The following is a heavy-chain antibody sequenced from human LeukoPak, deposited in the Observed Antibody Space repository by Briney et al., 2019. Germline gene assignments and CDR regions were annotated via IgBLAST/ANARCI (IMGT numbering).Heavy chain of an antibody. CDR3: ARPLYYYGMDV. CDR2: IIPIRGIA. J-gene: IGHJ6*02. V-gene: IGHV1-69*02. Sequence: SVKVSCKASGYTFTGYYMHWVRQAPGQGLEWMGRIIPIRGIANYAQKFQGRVTITADKSTSTAYMELSSLRSEDTAVYYCARPLYYYGMDVWGQGTTVTVSS. CDR1: GYTFTGYY.